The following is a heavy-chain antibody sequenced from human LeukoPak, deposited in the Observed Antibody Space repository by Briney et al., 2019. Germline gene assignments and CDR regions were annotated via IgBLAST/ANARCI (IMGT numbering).Heavy chain of an antibody. CDR3: AKAAGGLVY. CDR1: GFSFSSSA. J-gene: IGHJ4*02. V-gene: IGHV3-23*01. D-gene: IGHD6-19*01. Sequence: GASLRLSCAASGFSFSSSAMSWVRQAPGKGLEWVSAINDSGDSTYHADSVKGRFTVSRDNSKNTLYLQMNGLRAEDTAVYYCAKAAGGLVYWGQGTLVIISS. CDR2: INDSGDST.